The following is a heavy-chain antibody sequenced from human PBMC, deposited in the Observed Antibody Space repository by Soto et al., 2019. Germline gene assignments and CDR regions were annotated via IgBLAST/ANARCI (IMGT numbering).Heavy chain of an antibody. D-gene: IGHD6-6*01. CDR2: INHSGST. J-gene: IGHJ5*02. Sequence: SETLSLTCAVYGGSFSGYYWSWIRQPPGKGLEWIGEINHSGSTNYNPSLKSRVTISVDTSKNQFSLKLSSVTAADTAVYYCARVGVAARRRPNWFDPWGQGTLVTVSS. V-gene: IGHV4-34*01. CDR3: ARVGVAARRRPNWFDP. CDR1: GGSFSGYY.